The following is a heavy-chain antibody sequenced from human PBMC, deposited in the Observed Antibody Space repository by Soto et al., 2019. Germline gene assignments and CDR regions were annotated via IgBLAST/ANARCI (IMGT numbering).Heavy chain of an antibody. Sequence: VQLLESGGGFVQPGGSLRLSCAASGITFSTYAMSWVRRAPGKGLEWVSTIGSNGDDKQYADFVKGRFTVDRDSSKSTLSLQLTSLRAEDTAVYYCAADYLRHNSLNGYNYSNGMDVWGQGTTVTVSS. J-gene: IGHJ6*02. CDR1: GITFSTYA. V-gene: IGHV3-23*01. D-gene: IGHD4-17*01. CDR3: AADYLRHNSLNGYNYSNGMDV. CDR2: IGSNGDDK.